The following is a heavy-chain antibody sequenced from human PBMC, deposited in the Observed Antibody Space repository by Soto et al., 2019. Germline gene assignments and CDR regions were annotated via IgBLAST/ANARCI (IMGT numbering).Heavy chain of an antibody. V-gene: IGHV1-69*06. J-gene: IGHJ4*02. Sequence: SVKVSSKASGGTFSSYAISWVRQAPGQGLEWMGGIIPIFGTANYAQKFQGRVTIPADKSTSTAYMELSSMRSEDTAVYYCATHRDYDDSSGYYYFDYWGQGTLVTVSS. CDR2: IIPIFGTA. CDR1: GGTFSSYA. CDR3: ATHRDYDDSSGYYYFDY. D-gene: IGHD3-22*01.